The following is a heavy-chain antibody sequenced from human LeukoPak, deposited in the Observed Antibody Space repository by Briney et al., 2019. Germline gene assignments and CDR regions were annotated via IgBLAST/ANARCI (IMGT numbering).Heavy chain of an antibody. J-gene: IGHJ5*02. D-gene: IGHD3-10*01. CDR2: IYHSGST. CDR1: GYSISSGYY. CDR3: ARDSGTTGEVKFDP. V-gene: IGHV4-38-2*02. Sequence: SETLSLTCTVSGYSISSGYYWGWIRPPPGKGLEWIGSIYHSGSTYYNPSLKSRVTISVDTSKNQFSLKLSSVTAAGTAVYYCARDSGTTGEVKFDPRGQGTLVTVSS.